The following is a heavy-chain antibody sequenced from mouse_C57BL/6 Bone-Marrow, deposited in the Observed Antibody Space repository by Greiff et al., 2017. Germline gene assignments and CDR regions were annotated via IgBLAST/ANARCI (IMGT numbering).Heavy chain of an antibody. J-gene: IGHJ4*01. D-gene: IGHD2-10*02. Sequence: QVQLQQSGAELVKPGASVKLSCKASGYTFTEYTIHWVKQRSGQGLEWIGWFYPGSGSIKYNEKFKDKATLTADKSSSTVYMELSRVTSEDSAVYFCARHEEVYGNYCVYAMDDWGQGTSVTVSS. CDR2: FYPGSGSI. V-gene: IGHV1-62-2*01. CDR3: ARHEEVYGNYCVYAMDD. CDR1: GYTFTEYT.